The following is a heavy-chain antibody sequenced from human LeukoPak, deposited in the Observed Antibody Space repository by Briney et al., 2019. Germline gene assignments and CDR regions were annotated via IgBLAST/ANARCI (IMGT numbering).Heavy chain of an antibody. CDR3: ARDRGYYDSSGPQGY. D-gene: IGHD3-22*01. CDR2: ISYDGSNK. Sequence: PGRSLRLSCAASGFTFSSYAMHWVRQAPGKGLEWVAVISYDGSNKYYADSVKGRFTISRDNSKNTLYLQMNSLRAEDTAVYYCARDRGYYDSSGPQGYWGQGTLVTVSS. CDR1: GFTFSSYA. V-gene: IGHV3-30-3*01. J-gene: IGHJ4*02.